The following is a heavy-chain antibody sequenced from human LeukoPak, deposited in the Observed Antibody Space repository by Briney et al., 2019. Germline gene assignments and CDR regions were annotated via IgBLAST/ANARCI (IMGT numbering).Heavy chain of an antibody. V-gene: IGHV4-30-4*08. CDR1: GGSISSGDYY. CDR2: IYYSGST. J-gene: IGHJ4*02. Sequence: SETLSLTCTVSGGSISSGDYYWSWFRQPPGKGLEWIGYIYYSGSTYYNPSLKSRVTISVDTSKNQFSLKLSSVTAADTAVYYCARDVYCSSTSCYSHWGQGTLVTVSS. D-gene: IGHD2-2*01. CDR3: ARDVYCSSTSCYSH.